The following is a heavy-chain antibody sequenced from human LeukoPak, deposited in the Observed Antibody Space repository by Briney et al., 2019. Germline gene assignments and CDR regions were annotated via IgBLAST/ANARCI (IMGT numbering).Heavy chain of an antibody. V-gene: IGHV4-39*07. Sequence: SETLSLTCTVSGGSISSSSYYWGWIRQPPGKGLEWIGSIYYSGSTYYNPSLKSRVTISVDTSKNQFSLKLSSVTAADTAVYYCARDDYSMVRGVQTYNWFDPWGQGTLVTVSS. J-gene: IGHJ5*02. D-gene: IGHD3-10*01. CDR2: IYYSGST. CDR1: GGSISSSSYY. CDR3: ARDDYSMVRGVQTYNWFDP.